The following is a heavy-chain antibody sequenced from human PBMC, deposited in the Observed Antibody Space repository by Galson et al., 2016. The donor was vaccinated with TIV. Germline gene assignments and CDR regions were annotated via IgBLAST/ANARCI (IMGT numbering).Heavy chain of an antibody. J-gene: IGHJ4*02. D-gene: IGHD2-15*01. Sequence: SVKVSCKASGYTFTTYHIHWMRQAPGQGLEWIGIINTTGGAVSCAQTFQGRVTMTRDRSTSTVYLALNSLRSDDAATYYCARDRGAATFAHWGQGALIAVSS. CDR2: INTTGGAV. CDR1: GYTFTTYH. V-gene: IGHV1-46*01. CDR3: ARDRGAATFAH.